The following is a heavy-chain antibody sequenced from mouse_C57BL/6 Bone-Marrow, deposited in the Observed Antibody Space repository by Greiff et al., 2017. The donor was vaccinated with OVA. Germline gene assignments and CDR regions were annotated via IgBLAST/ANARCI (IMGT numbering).Heavy chain of an antibody. V-gene: IGHV1-64*01. J-gene: IGHJ3*01. CDR2: IHPNSGSN. Sequence: QVQLQQPGAELVKPGASVKLSCTASGYTFTSYWMHWVQQRPEQGLEWIGMIHPNSGSNNYNEKFTSKATLTVDKSASTAYMQLSSLTSEDSAVYYCAINHLAYWGQGTRVTVTA. CDR3: AINHLAY. CDR1: GYTFTSYW.